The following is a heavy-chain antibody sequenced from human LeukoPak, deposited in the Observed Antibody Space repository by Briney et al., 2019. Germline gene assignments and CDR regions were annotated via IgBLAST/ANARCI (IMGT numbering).Heavy chain of an antibody. CDR3: ASWVLRTRENY. J-gene: IGHJ4*02. CDR2: IYYSGST. V-gene: IGHV4-59*08. Sequence: SETLSLTCTVSGGSTSSYYWSWIRQPPGKGLEWIGYIYYSGSTYYNPSLKSRVSISVDTSKNQFSLELSSVTAADTAVYYCASWVLRTRENYWGQGTLVTVSS. D-gene: IGHD3-10*01. CDR1: GGSTSSYY.